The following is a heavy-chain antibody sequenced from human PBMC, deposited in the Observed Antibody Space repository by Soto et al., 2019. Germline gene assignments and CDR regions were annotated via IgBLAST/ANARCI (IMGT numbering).Heavy chain of an antibody. V-gene: IGHV3-7*03. CDR1: GFILRNYW. CDR2: IKEDGSEK. CDR3: ARYRSLDP. Sequence: LRLSCAASGFILRNYWMSWVRQAPGMGLQWVASIKEDGSEKYYVDPVKGRFTISRENAKNSLYLQMNSLRAEDTAVYYCARYRSLDPWGQGILVTVSS. J-gene: IGHJ5*02. D-gene: IGHD3-16*02.